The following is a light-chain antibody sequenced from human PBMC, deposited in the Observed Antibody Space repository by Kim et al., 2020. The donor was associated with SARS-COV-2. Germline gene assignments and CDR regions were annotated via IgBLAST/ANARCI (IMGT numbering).Light chain of an antibody. J-gene: IGLJ1*01. CDR3: SSYTSSSTYV. CDR2: DVS. Sequence: GQSTTISCTGTSSDVGGYNYVSWYQQHPGKAPKLMIYDVSKRPSGVSNRFSGSKSGHTASLTISGLQAEEEADYYCSSYTSSSTYVFGTGTKVTVL. V-gene: IGLV2-14*04. CDR1: SSDVGGYNY.